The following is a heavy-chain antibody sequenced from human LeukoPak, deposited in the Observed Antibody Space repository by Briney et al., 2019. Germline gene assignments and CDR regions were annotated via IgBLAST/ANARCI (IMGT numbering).Heavy chain of an antibody. CDR2: IGSSGSTI. V-gene: IGHV3-11*04. CDR1: GFTFSDYY. J-gene: IGHJ4*02. D-gene: IGHD6-25*01. CDR3: ARAYERLPLDY. Sequence: GGSLRLSCAASGFTFSDYYMSWIRQAPGKGLEWVSYIGSSGSTIYYADSVKGRFTISRDNAKNSLYLQMNSLRAEDTAVYYCARAYERLPLDYWGQGTLVTVSS.